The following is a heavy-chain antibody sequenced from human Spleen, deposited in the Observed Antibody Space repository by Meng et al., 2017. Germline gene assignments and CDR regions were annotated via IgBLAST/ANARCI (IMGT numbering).Heavy chain of an antibody. CDR1: GGSISSGGYY. V-gene: IGHV4-31*03. J-gene: IGHJ4*02. D-gene: IGHD4-17*01. CDR3: ARDRNDYGSHYFDY. Sequence: QLQLQESGPGLVKPSQTLSLTCTVSGGSISSGGYYCSWIRQHPGKGLEWIGYIYHSGSTYYNPSLKSRVTISVDTSKNQFSLKLSSVTAADTAVYYCARDRNDYGSHYFDYWGQGTLVTVSS. CDR2: IYHSGST.